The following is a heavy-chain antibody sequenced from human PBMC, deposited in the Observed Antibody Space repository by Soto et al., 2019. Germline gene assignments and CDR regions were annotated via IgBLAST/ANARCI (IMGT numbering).Heavy chain of an antibody. D-gene: IGHD3-22*01. J-gene: IGHJ4*02. CDR1: GYTFTGYY. CDR2: INPNSGGT. V-gene: IGHV1-2*02. CDR3: ARVSGNYYDSSLHDY. Sequence: PRPSVKVSCKASGYTFTGYYMHWVRQAPGQGLEWMGWINPNSGGTNYAQKFQGRVTMTRDTSISTAYMELSRLRSDDTAVYYCARVSGNYYDSSLHDYWGQGTLVTVSS.